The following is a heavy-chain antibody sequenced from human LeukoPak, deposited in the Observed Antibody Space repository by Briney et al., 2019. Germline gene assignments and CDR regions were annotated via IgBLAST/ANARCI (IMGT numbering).Heavy chain of an antibody. Sequence: PGGSLRLSCAASGFTFNIYGMHWVRQAPGKGLEWVAFIRYDGSKKYYADSVKGRFTISRDNSKNTLYLQMNSLRAEDTAVYYCARESSTAMVTYDYWGQGTLVTVSS. CDR3: ARESSTAMVTYDY. V-gene: IGHV3-30*02. J-gene: IGHJ4*02. CDR2: IRYDGSKK. D-gene: IGHD5-18*01. CDR1: GFTFNIYG.